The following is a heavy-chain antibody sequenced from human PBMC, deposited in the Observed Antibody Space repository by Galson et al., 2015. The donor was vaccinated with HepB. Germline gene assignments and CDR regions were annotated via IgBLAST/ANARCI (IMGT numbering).Heavy chain of an antibody. Sequence: SLRLSCAASGFTFSTYAMSWVRQAPGKGLEWVSTISGSGITTYYADSVEGRFTISRDNSKNTLYLQMNSLRVEDTAVYHCARAPPNLNTVYYYYFYAMDVWGQGTTVTVSS. CDR1: GFTFSTYA. CDR2: ISGSGITT. D-gene: IGHD2-2*02. J-gene: IGHJ6*02. V-gene: IGHV3-23*01. CDR3: ARAPPNLNTVYYYYFYAMDV.